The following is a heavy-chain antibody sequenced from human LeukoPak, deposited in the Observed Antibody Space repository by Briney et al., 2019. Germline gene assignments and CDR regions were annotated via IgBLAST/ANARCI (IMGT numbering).Heavy chain of an antibody. CDR1: GFTVSSNY. CDR2: IYSGGST. J-gene: IGHJ6*02. V-gene: IGHV3-66*04. CDR3: ARPNYYYYGMDV. Sequence: GGSLRLSCAASGFTVSSNYMSWVRQATGKGLEWVSVIYSGGSTYYADSVKGRLTISRDNSKNTLYLQMNSLRAEDTAVYYCARPNYYYYGMDVWGQGTTVTVSS.